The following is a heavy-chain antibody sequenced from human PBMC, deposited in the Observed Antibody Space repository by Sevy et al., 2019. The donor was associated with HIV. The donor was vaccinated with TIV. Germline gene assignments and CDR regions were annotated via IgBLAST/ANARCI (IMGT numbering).Heavy chain of an antibody. D-gene: IGHD3-16*01. CDR1: GGSVSSGSYY. CDR2: LYDSENI. V-gene: IGHV4-61*01. Sequence: SETLSLTCTVSGGSVSSGSYYWNWIRQPPGKGLEWIGHLYDSENIKYNPYLKSRVTISVDTSKNQFSLKLTSVTAAVTAVYYCARGGRLRGEYVQHWGQGTLVTVSS. J-gene: IGHJ1*01. CDR3: ARGGRLRGEYVQH.